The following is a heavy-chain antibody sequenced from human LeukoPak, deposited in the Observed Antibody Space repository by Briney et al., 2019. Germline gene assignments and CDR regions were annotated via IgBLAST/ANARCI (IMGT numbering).Heavy chain of an antibody. CDR3: ARVELLWFGELLYNYYYGMDV. Sequence: SVKVSCKASGGTFTSYAISWVRQAPGQGLEWMGGIIPIFGTANYAQKFQGRVTMTRNTSISTAYMELSSLRSEDTAVYYCARVELLWFGELLYNYYYGMDVWGQGTTVTVSS. V-gene: IGHV1-69*05. D-gene: IGHD3-10*01. CDR2: IIPIFGTA. J-gene: IGHJ6*02. CDR1: GGTFTSYA.